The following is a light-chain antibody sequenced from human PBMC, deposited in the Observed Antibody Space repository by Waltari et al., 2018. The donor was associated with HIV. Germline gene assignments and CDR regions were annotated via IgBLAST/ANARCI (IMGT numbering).Light chain of an antibody. CDR1: SSAVGGYTY. V-gene: IGLV2-8*01. Sequence: QSALTQPPSASGSPGQSVTISCPGTSSAVGGYTYVSWYQQHPGKAPKLMIYGVNKRPSGVPDRFSGSKSGNTASLTVSGLQGEDEAEYYCSSYGGSNNVVFGGGTKLTVL. CDR2: GVN. CDR3: SSYGGSNNVV. J-gene: IGLJ2*01.